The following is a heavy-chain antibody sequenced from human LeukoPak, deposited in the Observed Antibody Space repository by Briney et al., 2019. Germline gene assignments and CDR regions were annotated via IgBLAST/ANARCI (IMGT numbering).Heavy chain of an antibody. Sequence: PGGSLRLSCAASGFTFSSYGVHWVRQAPGKGLEWVAVIWYDGSNKYYADSVKGRFTISRDNSKNTLYLQVNSLRAEDTAVYYCARVSYGGTNFDYWGQGTLVTVSS. J-gene: IGHJ4*02. CDR1: GFTFSSYG. D-gene: IGHD4-23*01. CDR3: ARVSYGGTNFDY. V-gene: IGHV3-33*01. CDR2: IWYDGSNK.